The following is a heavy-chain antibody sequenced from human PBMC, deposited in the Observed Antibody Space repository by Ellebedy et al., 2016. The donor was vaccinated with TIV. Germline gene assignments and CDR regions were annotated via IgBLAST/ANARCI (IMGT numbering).Heavy chain of an antibody. V-gene: IGHV3-30*18. CDR2: ISYDGSNK. CDR1: GFTFSSYG. CDR3: AKDGVAVAGRLPADY. Sequence: GGSLRLSXAASGFTFSSYGMHWVRQAPGKGLEWVAVISYDGSNKYYADSVKGRFTISRDNSENTLYLQMNSLRAEDTAVYYCAKDGVAVAGRLPADYWGQGTLVTVSS. D-gene: IGHD6-19*01. J-gene: IGHJ4*02.